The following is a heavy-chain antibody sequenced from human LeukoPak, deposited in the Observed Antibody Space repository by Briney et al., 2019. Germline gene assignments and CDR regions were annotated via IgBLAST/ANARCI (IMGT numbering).Heavy chain of an antibody. J-gene: IGHJ4*02. CDR1: GFTFSTFA. V-gene: IGHV3-23*01. CDR2: ITSAGST. CDR3: AKDRGY. Sequence: GGTLRLFCAASGFTFSTFAMSWVRQAPGKGLEWVSAITSAGSTYYAESVKGRFTISRDNSKNTLYLQMNSLRADDTAVYYCAKDRGYWGQGTLVTVSS.